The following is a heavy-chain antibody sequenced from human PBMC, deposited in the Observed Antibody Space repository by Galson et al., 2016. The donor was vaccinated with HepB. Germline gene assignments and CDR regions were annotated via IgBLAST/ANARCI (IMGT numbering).Heavy chain of an antibody. CDR3: ARSIKGPDYDSSGDGGRYLDY. V-gene: IGHV4-39*07. CDR1: GGSIISDNYY. D-gene: IGHD3-22*01. J-gene: IGHJ4*02. CDR2: MYYSGST. Sequence: SETLSLTCTVSGGSIISDNYYWGWIRQPPGKGLEWIGTMYYSGSTFYNPSLKSRLTMSVDTSKNQLSLRLTSVTAADTAVYYCARSIKGPDYDSSGDGGRYLDYWGQGDLGTVSS.